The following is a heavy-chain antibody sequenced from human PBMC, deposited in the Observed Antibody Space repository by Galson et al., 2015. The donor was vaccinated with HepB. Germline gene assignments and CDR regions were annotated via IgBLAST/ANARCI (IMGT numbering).Heavy chain of an antibody. CDR1: GDSVSANTAV. Sequence: AISGDSVSANTAVWNGIRQSPSRGLEWLGRTYYRSKWQKDYAVSMKSRITISTDTSRNQVSLQLNSMSSEDTAVYYCAYGVDVWGQGTTVTVSS. CDR3: AYGVDV. V-gene: IGHV6-1*01. J-gene: IGHJ6*02. CDR2: TYYRSKWQK.